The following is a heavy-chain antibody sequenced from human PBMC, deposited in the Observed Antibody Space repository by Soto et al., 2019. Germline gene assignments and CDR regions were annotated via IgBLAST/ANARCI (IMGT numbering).Heavy chain of an antibody. D-gene: IGHD1-1*01. CDR1: GFTFRSHG. J-gene: IGHJ5*02. V-gene: IGHV3-33*01. Sequence: QVQLVESGGGVVQPGRSLRLSCEASGFTFRSHGMHWVRQAPGKGLEWLAVIWYDGSEKYYADSVKGRFTISRDNSKNTLYLQMNSLTVEDTAVYYCARWSDNKVVDPWGQGTVVPVS. CDR2: IWYDGSEK. CDR3: ARWSDNKVVDP.